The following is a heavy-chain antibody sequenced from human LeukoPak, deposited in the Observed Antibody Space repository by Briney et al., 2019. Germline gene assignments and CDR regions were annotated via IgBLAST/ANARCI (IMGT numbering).Heavy chain of an antibody. V-gene: IGHV4-59*12. CDR3: ARERCGGDCDYYFNGMDV. Sequence: PSETRSLTGSVPGGSISSYYWSWIRQPPGKGLEWMGYISFGGSTNYNPSLKSRVAISVDTSKNQFSVKLNSVTAADTALYYCARERCGGDCDYYFNGMDVWGQGTPVTVSS. CDR2: ISFGGST. D-gene: IGHD2-21*02. CDR1: GGSISSYY. J-gene: IGHJ6*02.